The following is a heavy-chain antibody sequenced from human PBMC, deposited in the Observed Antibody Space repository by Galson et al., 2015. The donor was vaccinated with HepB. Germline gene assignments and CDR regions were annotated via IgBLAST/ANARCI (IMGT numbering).Heavy chain of an antibody. D-gene: IGHD6-13*01. V-gene: IGHV3-11*06. CDR3: ARSKPTSAAAGDDFDY. CDR1: GFTFSDYY. CDR2: IDSGDGYT. Sequence: SLRLSCAASGFTFSDYYMSWIRQVPGKGLEWVSYIDSGDGYTNYADSVKGRFTISRDNAKNSLYLQTNSLRAEDTAMYYCARSKPTSAAAGDDFDYWGQGTLVTVSS. J-gene: IGHJ4*02.